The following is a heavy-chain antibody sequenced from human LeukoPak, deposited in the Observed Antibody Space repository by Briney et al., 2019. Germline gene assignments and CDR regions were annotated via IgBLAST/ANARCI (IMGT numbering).Heavy chain of an antibody. CDR1: GGSFSGYY. V-gene: IGHV4-34*01. CDR3: ARHEWLTTVTKVVAFDI. D-gene: IGHD4-17*01. Sequence: SETLSLTCAVYGGSFSGYYWSWIRQPPGKGLEWIGEINHSGSTNYNPSLKSRVTISVDTSKNQFSLKLSSVTAADTAVYYCARHEWLTTVTKVVAFDIWGQGTMVAVSS. CDR2: INHSGST. J-gene: IGHJ3*02.